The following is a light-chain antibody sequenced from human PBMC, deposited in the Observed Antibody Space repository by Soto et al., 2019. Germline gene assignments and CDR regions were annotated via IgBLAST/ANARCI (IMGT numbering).Light chain of an antibody. CDR1: QSVSSN. Sequence: EIVMTQSPATLSVSPGERATLSCRASQSVSSNLAWYQQKPGQAPRLLIFGASTRATGIPARFSGSESETEFTLAISSLQSEDFAVYYCQQYNNWPRTFGQGTKVEVK. V-gene: IGKV3-15*01. CDR2: GAS. J-gene: IGKJ1*01. CDR3: QQYNNWPRT.